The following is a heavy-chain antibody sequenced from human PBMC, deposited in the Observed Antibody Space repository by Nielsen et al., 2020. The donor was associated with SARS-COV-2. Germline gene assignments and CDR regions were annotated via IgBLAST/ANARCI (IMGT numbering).Heavy chain of an antibody. J-gene: IGHJ4*02. CDR2: IWYDGSDK. V-gene: IGHV3-33*06. D-gene: IGHD1-7*01. CDR1: GFTFSNYA. Sequence: GESLKISCAASGFTFSNYAMHWVRQAPGKGLEWVAIIWYDGSDKYYADSVKGRFTVSRDNSKNTVFLQINSLRAEDTAVYYCAKKFGINWNYDYWGQGTLVTVSS. CDR3: AKKFGINWNYDY.